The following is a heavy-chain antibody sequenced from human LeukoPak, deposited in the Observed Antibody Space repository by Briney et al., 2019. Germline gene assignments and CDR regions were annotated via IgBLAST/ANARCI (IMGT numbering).Heavy chain of an antibody. CDR2: IWYDGSNK. D-gene: IGHD6-13*01. Sequence: GRSLRLSCAASGFTFSSYGMHWVRQAPGKGLEWVAVIWYDGSNKYYADSVKGRFTISRDNSKNTLYLQMNSLRAEDTAVYYCARVWTVSSSWYKGGNYYIDVWGKGTTVTVSS. V-gene: IGHV3-33*01. J-gene: IGHJ6*03. CDR1: GFTFSSYG. CDR3: ARVWTVSSSWYKGGNYYIDV.